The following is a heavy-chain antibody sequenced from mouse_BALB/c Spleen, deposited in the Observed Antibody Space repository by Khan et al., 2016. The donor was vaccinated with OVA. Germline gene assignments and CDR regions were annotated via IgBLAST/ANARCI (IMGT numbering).Heavy chain of an antibody. CDR3: ARRNYFGYTFAY. Sequence: VQLQESGAELARPGASVKLSCKASGYTFTDYYINWVKQRTGQGLEWIGEISPGSGDTYYNERFKGKATLTADKSPSTAYMQLSSLTSEASAVYFCARRNYFGYTFAYWGQGTLVTVSA. CDR2: ISPGSGDT. CDR1: GYTFTDYY. D-gene: IGHD1-2*01. V-gene: IGHV1-77*01. J-gene: IGHJ3*01.